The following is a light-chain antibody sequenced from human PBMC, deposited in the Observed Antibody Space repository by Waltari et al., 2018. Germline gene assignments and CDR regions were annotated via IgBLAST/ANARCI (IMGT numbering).Light chain of an antibody. CDR2: EDN. J-gene: IGLJ2*01. CDR3: CTYVGRTTFHVT. V-gene: IGLV2-23*02. Sequence: QSALTQPASVSGSPGQSITISCTGTISDVGTYNLVSWYQQHPGKAPKLIIYEDNKRPSGVSGRLSGSKSGNTASLTIAGLQAEDEADYYCCTYVGRTTFHVTFGGGTKLTVL. CDR1: ISDVGTYNL.